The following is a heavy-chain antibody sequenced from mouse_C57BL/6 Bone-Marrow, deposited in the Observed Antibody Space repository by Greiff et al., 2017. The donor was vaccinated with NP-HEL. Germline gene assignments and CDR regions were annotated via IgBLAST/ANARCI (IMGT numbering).Heavy chain of an antibody. V-gene: IGHV5-6*01. D-gene: IGHD1-1*01. CDR2: ISSGGSYT. Sequence: EVQLVESGGDLVKPGGSLKLSCAASGFTFSSYGMSWVRQTPDKRLEWVATISSGGSYTYYPDSVKGRFTISRDNAKNTLYLLMSSLKSEDTAMYYCARQGYYYGSSYVYWYFDVWGTGTTVTVSS. CDR3: ARQGYYYGSSYVYWYFDV. CDR1: GFTFSSYG. J-gene: IGHJ1*03.